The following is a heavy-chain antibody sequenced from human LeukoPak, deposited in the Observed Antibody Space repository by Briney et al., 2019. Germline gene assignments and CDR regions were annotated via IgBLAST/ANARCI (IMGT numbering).Heavy chain of an antibody. CDR1: GFTFSSYS. CDR3: ARDSYDILTGYFYY. CDR2: ISSSSSYI. D-gene: IGHD3-9*01. J-gene: IGHJ4*02. V-gene: IGHV3-21*01. Sequence: GGSLRLSCAASGFTFSSYSMNWVRQAPGKGLEWVSSISSSSSYIYYADSVKGRFTISRDNAKNSLYLQMNSLRAGDTAVYYCARDSYDILTGYFYYWGQGTLVTVSS.